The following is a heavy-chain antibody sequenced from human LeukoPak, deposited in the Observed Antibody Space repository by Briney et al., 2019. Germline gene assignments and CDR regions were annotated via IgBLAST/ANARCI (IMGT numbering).Heavy chain of an antibody. V-gene: IGHV4-39*07. CDR1: GGSISSSSYY. Sequence: NPSETLSLTCTVSGGSISSSSYYWGWIRQPPGKGLEWIGSIYYSGSTYYNPSLKSRVTISVDTSKNQFSLKLSSVTAADTAVYYCARDGYYDYVWGSYRYGAYFDYWGQGTLVTVSS. D-gene: IGHD3-16*02. CDR2: IYYSGST. J-gene: IGHJ4*02. CDR3: ARDGYYDYVWGSYRYGAYFDY.